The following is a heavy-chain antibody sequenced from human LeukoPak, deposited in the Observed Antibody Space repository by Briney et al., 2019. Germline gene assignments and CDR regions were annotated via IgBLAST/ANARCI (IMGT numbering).Heavy chain of an antibody. J-gene: IGHJ3*02. CDR2: IYYTGST. D-gene: IGHD2-21*01. CDR3: ARVPRRLLAFDI. CDR1: GGSIISYY. Sequence: SETLSLTCTISGGSIISYYWSWIRQSPGKGLEWIGYIYYTGSTNYNPSLKSRVTISVDKSKNQFSLKVSSVTAADTAVYYCARVPRRLLAFDIWGQGTMVTVSS. V-gene: IGHV4-59*12.